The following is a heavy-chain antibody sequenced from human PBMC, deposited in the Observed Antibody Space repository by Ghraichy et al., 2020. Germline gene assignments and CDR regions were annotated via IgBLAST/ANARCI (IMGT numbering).Heavy chain of an antibody. CDR3: ARDCSHYDSRGYFYRAAAEYFFDY. V-gene: IGHV3-23*01. D-gene: IGHD3-22*01. Sequence: GGSLRLSCAASGFSFSSYAMSWVRQAPGKGLEWVSGISATDGSTYYADSVRGRFTISRHNSKNTVYLQMNSLRAEDTAVYYCARDCSHYDSRGYFYRAAAEYFFDYWGQGTLVTVSS. J-gene: IGHJ4*02. CDR1: GFSFSSYA. CDR2: ISATDGST.